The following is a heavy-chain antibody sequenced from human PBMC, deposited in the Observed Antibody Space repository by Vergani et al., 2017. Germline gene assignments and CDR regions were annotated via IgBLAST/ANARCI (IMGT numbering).Heavy chain of an antibody. Sequence: EVQLVESGGGLVKPGGSLRLSCAASGFTFSDFSMSWVRQAPGKGLEWVAFIGSSGPYINYADSVKGRFIISRDNTNNSLFLQLRSLRAEDAAVDYCASDCTSGGCPDNYGMDVWGQGATVTVSS. D-gene: IGHD2-8*01. V-gene: IGHV3-21*06. J-gene: IGHJ6*02. CDR2: IGSSGPYI. CDR1: GFTFSDFS. CDR3: ASDCTSGGCPDNYGMDV.